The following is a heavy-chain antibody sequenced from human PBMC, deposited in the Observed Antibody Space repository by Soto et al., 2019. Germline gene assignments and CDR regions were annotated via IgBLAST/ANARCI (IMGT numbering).Heavy chain of an antibody. Sequence: ASVKVSCNASGYTFTIYAMHWVRQAPGQRLEWMGWINAGNGNTKYSQKFQGRVTITRDKSARTAYMELSSLRSEDTAIYYCAREGALYNSLDHWGQGNLVT. D-gene: IGHD3-10*01. CDR3: AREGALYNSLDH. CDR1: GYTFTIYA. J-gene: IGHJ4*02. V-gene: IGHV1-3*01. CDR2: INAGNGNT.